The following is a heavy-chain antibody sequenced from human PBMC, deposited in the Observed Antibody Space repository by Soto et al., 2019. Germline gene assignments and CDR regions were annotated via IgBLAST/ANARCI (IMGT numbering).Heavy chain of an antibody. D-gene: IGHD6-19*01. CDR3: AKEGLRQWLVGGWFDP. J-gene: IGHJ5*02. CDR1: GFTFDDYA. V-gene: IGHV3-9*01. Sequence: GGSLRLSCAASGFTFDDYAMHWVRQAPGKGLEWVSGISWNSGSIGYADSVKGRFTISRDNAKNSLYLQMNSLRAEDTALYYCAKEGLRQWLVGGWFDPWGQGTLVTVSS. CDR2: ISWNSGSI.